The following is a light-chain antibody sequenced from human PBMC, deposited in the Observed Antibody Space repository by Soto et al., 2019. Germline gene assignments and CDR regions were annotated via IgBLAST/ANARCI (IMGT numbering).Light chain of an antibody. CDR3: QQYNNWPPGGT. V-gene: IGKV3-15*01. J-gene: IGKJ1*01. CDR1: QSVGRD. CDR2: GAS. Sequence: EIVMTQSPATLSVSPGEGATLSCRASQSVGRDLAWYQQKPGQAPRLLIYGASTRATGIPARFTGSGSGTEFTLAINSLQSEGFAVYWCQQYNNWPPGGTFGQGTKVEIK.